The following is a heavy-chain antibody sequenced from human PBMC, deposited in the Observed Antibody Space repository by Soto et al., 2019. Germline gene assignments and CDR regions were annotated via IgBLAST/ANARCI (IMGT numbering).Heavy chain of an antibody. V-gene: IGHV3-9*01. J-gene: IGHJ5*02. CDR2: ISWNSGSI. D-gene: IGHD6-19*01. Sequence: EVQLVESGGGLVQPGRSLRLSCAASGFTFDDYAMHWVRQAPGKGLEWVSGISWNSGSIGYADSVKGRFTISRDNAKNSLYLQMNSLRAEDTALYYCARGRVRNLYNWFDPWGQGTLVTVSS. CDR1: GFTFDDYA. CDR3: ARGRVRNLYNWFDP.